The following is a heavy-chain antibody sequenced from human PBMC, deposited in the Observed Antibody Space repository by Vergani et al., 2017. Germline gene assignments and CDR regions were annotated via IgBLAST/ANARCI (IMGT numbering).Heavy chain of an antibody. Sequence: EVQLVESGGGIVKPGGSLRLSCVASGFSFRNAWMNWVRRTPGKGLEWVGRIKSTFVRGTTDYAAAVKGRFTISRDDSKNTLFLQMNGLKTEDIGVYYCTTDPRYCGDCSCYWLRDHHYYGMDVWGQGTTVTVSS. CDR3: TTDPRYCGDCSCYWLRDHHYYGMDV. J-gene: IGHJ6*02. CDR2: IKSTFVRGTT. CDR1: GFSFRNAW. V-gene: IGHV3-15*07. D-gene: IGHD2-21*01.